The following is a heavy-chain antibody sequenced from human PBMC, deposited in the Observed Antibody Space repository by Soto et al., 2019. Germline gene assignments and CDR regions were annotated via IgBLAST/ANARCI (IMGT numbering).Heavy chain of an antibody. CDR3: AKARIGVAGKYFDY. J-gene: IGHJ4*02. Sequence: GGSLRLSCAASGFTFSNFAMTWVRQAPGKGLDWVSGISGGGDITYYADSVKGRFTISRDNSKNTLFLQMSSLRAEDTAVYYCAKARIGVAGKYFDYWGQGTRVTVSS. V-gene: IGHV3-23*01. CDR2: ISGGGDIT. CDR1: GFTFSNFA. D-gene: IGHD6-19*01.